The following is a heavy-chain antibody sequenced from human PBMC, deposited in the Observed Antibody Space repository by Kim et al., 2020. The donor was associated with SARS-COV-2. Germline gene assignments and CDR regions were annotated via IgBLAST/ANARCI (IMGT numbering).Heavy chain of an antibody. CDR3: AKGRWLDY. V-gene: IGHV3-23*01. J-gene: IGHJ4*02. Sequence: DGRTYYAGSLKGRFTRSRDNSRNTLFRQMNSLRVEDTAVYDCAKGRWLDYWGQGTLLTVSS. CDR2: DGRT.